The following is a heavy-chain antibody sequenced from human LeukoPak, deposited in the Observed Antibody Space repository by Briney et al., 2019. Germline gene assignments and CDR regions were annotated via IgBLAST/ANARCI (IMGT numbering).Heavy chain of an antibody. Sequence: ASVKVSCKASGYTFTSYDINWVRQATGQGLEWMGWMNPNSGNTGYAQKFQGRVTMTRNTSISTAYMELSSLRSEDTAVYYCARDFLRSEPDDIYYYYYGMDVWGQGTTVTVSS. CDR3: ARDFLRSEPDDIYYYYYGMDV. V-gene: IGHV1-8*01. D-gene: IGHD3-3*01. CDR1: GYTFTSYD. J-gene: IGHJ6*02. CDR2: MNPNSGNT.